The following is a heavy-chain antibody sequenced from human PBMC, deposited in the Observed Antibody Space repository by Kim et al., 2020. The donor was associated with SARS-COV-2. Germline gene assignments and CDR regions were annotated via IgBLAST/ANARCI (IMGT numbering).Heavy chain of an antibody. D-gene: IGHD1-1*01. CDR1: DGSISSYY. V-gene: IGHV4-59*13. CDR3: ARPRATGTTLGPFDI. J-gene: IGHJ3*02. Sequence: SETLSLTCTVSDGSISSYYWSWIRQPPGKGLEWLGYIHYSGSTNYNPSLSSRVTISMDTSKNQFSLKPSSVTAADTAVYYCARPRATGTTLGPFDIWGQGTMVTVSS. CDR2: IHYSGST.